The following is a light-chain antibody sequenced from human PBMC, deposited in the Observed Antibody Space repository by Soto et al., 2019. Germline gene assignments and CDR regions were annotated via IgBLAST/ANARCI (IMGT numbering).Light chain of an antibody. Sequence: EIVLTQSPGTLSLSPGARATLSCRASQSVSNNYLAWYQQKPGQAPRLLIYGASNRATGIPDRFSGSVSGTDLTLTISRLEPEDFAVYYGQQRSNWPPITFGQGTRLEIK. CDR3: QQRSNWPPIT. V-gene: IGKV3D-20*02. CDR2: GAS. CDR1: QSVSNNY. J-gene: IGKJ5*01.